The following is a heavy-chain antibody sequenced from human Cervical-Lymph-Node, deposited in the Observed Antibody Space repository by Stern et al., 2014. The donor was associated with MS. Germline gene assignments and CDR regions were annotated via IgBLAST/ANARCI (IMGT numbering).Heavy chain of an antibody. Sequence: QVQLQESGPGLVKPSQTLSLTCTVSGGSISSGGYYWSWIRQHPGKGLAGIGYIYYSGSTYYNPSLKSLVTISVDTSKNQFSLKLSSVTAADTSVYYCARGSSSWRGYYYFDYWGQGTLVTVSS. D-gene: IGHD6-13*01. CDR3: ARGSSSWRGYYYFDY. J-gene: IGHJ4*02. V-gene: IGHV4-31*01. CDR2: IYYSGST. CDR1: GGSISSGGYY.